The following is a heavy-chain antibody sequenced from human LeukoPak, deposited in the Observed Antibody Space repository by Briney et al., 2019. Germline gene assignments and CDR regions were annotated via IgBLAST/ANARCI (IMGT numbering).Heavy chain of an antibody. Sequence: PSETLSLTCTVSGGSISSYYWSWIRQPPGKGLEWIGYIYYSGSTNYNPSLKSRVTISVDTSRNQFSLKLSSVTAADTAVYYCARSRADYGDYPSFDYWGQGTLATVSS. CDR2: IYYSGST. J-gene: IGHJ4*02. D-gene: IGHD4-17*01. CDR3: ARSRADYGDYPSFDY. CDR1: GGSISSYY. V-gene: IGHV4-59*01.